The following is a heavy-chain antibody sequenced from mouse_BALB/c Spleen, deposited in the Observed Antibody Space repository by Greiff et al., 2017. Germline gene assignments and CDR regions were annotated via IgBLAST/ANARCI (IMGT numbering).Heavy chain of an antibody. Sequence: EVKLVESGGGLVQPGGSRKLSCAASGFTFSSFGMHWVRQAPEKGLEWVAYISSGSSTIYYADTVKGRFTISRDNPKNTLFLQMTSLRSEDTAMYYCARSHYRYDWLAYWGQGTLVTVSA. CDR3: ARSHYRYDWLAY. CDR1: GFTFSSFG. V-gene: IGHV5-17*02. CDR2: ISSGSSTI. J-gene: IGHJ3*01. D-gene: IGHD2-14*01.